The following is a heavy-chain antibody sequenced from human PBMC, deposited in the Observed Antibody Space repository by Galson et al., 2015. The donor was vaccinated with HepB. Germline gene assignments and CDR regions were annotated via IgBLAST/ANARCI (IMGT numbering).Heavy chain of an antibody. CDR2: IRGDGYGT. CDR3: AKAGVNDYGDLYYFDY. V-gene: IGHV3-23*01. J-gene: IGHJ4*02. Sequence: GKGLEWVSSIRGDGYGTYYTDSVKGRFTISRDNSKNTLYLQMNGLRDEDTAVYYCAKAGVNDYGDLYYFDYWGQGTLVTVSS. D-gene: IGHD4-17*01.